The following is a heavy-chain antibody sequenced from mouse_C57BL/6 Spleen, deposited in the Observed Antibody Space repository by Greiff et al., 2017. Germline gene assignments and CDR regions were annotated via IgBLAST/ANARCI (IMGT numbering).Heavy chain of an antibody. CDR3: ARGSEPANWYFDV. CDR1: GYTFTDYY. Sequence: VQLQQSGPVLVKPGASVKMSCKASGYTFTDYYMNWVKQSHGKSLEWIGVINPYNGGTSYNQKFKGKATLTVDKSSSTAYMELNSLTSEDSAVYYCARGSEPANWYFDVWGTGTTVTVSS. V-gene: IGHV1-19*01. J-gene: IGHJ1*03. CDR2: INPYNGGT.